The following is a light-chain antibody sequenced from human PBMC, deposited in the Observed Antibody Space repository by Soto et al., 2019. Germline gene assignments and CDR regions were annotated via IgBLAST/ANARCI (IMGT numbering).Light chain of an antibody. CDR3: QQYENLPT. CDR1: QNINNY. Sequence: DLQMTQSPSSLSASVGDRLTITCQASQNINNYLNWYQQKPGXAPXXLIYDASNLEAGVPSRFRGSGSGTDFTFTISRLQPEDIATYYCQQYENLPTFGQGTRLEIK. V-gene: IGKV1-33*01. CDR2: DAS. J-gene: IGKJ5*01.